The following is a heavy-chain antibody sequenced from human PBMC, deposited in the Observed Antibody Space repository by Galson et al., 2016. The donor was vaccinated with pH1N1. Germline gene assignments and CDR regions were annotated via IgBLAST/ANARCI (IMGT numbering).Heavy chain of an antibody. D-gene: IGHD1-7*01. J-gene: IGHJ4*02. Sequence: QAPGKGLEYVSSISTSSGTTYYGDSVRGRFTISRDNSKNTVYLQMNSLRAEDTAIYYCTKARVGNYYFDYWGQGSLVTVSS. CDR3: TKARVGNYYFDY. CDR2: ISTSSGTT. V-gene: IGHV3-23*01.